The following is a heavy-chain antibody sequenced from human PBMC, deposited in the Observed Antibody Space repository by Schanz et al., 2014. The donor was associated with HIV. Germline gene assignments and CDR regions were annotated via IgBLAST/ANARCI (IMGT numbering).Heavy chain of an antibody. D-gene: IGHD3-22*01. CDR2: IWVDGTSK. V-gene: IGHV3-33*03. CDR3: AKPEYDSSGNSQSHFDY. J-gene: IGHJ4*02. Sequence: QEQLVESGGGVVQPGRSLRLSCAASGFTYRNYGMHWVRQAPGKGLEWVAVIWVDGTSKFYADSVKGRFIISRDKSKNTLYLDINSLGAEDTAVYYCAKPEYDSSGNSQSHFDYWGQGTLVTVSS. CDR1: GFTYRNYG.